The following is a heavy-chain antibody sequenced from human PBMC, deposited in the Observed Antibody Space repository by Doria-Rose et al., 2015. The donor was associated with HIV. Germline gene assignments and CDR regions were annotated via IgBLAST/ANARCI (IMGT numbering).Heavy chain of an antibody. D-gene: IGHD3-3*01. CDR2: IRSKAYGGTT. CDR3: TKSYNNFWSGSYYDY. CDR1: GFTFADSA. J-gene: IGHJ4*02. V-gene: IGHV3-49*04. Sequence: EVQLVESGGGLVQPGRSLRLSCRVFGFTFADSAINWVRQAPGKGLAWLGFIRSKAYGGTTEYAASLKDRFTISRDDSNTIAYLHMNSLKTEDTAVYFCTKSYNNFWSGSYYDYWGPGTLGTVSS.